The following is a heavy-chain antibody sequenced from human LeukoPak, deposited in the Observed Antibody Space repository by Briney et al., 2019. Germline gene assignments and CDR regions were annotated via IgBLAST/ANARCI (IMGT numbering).Heavy chain of an antibody. CDR1: GGSISSYY. CDR2: IYTSGST. Sequence: PSETLSLTCTVSGGSISSYYWSWIRQPAGKGLEWIGRIYTSGSTNYNPSLKSRVTMSVDTSKNQFSLKLSSVTAADTAVYYCARARYCSGGSCYSGKYDWFDPWGQGTLVTVSS. J-gene: IGHJ5*02. V-gene: IGHV4-4*07. CDR3: ARARYCSGGSCYSGKYDWFDP. D-gene: IGHD2-15*01.